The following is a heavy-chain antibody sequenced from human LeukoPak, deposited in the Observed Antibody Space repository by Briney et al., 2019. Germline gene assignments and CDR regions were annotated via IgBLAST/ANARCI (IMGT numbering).Heavy chain of an antibody. V-gene: IGHV6-1*01. CDR2: TYHRSTWYN. CDR3: ARRLTQYDCFDP. D-gene: IGHD2-2*01. CDR1: GDSVSSNSVT. Sequence: SQTLSLTCAITGDSVSSNSVTWNWIRQSPSRGLEWLGRTYHRSTWYNDYAVSVRGRITVNPDTSKNQFSLHLNSVTPEDTAVYYCARRLTQYDCFDPWGQGILVTVSS. J-gene: IGHJ5*02.